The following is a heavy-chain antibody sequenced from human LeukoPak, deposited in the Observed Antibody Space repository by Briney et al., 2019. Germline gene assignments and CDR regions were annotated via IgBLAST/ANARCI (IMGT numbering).Heavy chain of an antibody. CDR1: GFTFSSYA. Sequence: PRGSLRLSCAASGFTFSSYAMSWVRQAPGKGLEWVSTISGSGGNTYYADSVKGRFTISRDNSKNTLYLQMNSLRAEDTAVYYCAKDPYYDILTGSGLVDYWGQGTLVTVSS. CDR2: ISGSGGNT. J-gene: IGHJ4*02. CDR3: AKDPYYDILTGSGLVDY. D-gene: IGHD3-9*01. V-gene: IGHV3-23*01.